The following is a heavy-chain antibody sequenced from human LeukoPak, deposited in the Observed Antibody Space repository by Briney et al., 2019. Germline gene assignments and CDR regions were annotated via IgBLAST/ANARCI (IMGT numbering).Heavy chain of an antibody. V-gene: IGHV3-7*01. J-gene: IGHJ4*02. Sequence: GGSLRLSCAASGFTFSSYSMDWVRQAPGKGLEWVAKMNEYGSEIFYLDSVKGRFTISRDNAKNSLYLQINSLRAEDTAVYYCARPRGCGSSRCNNFDYWGQGTLVTVSS. D-gene: IGHD2-2*01. CDR1: GFTFSSYS. CDR2: MNEYGSEI. CDR3: ARPRGCGSSRCNNFDY.